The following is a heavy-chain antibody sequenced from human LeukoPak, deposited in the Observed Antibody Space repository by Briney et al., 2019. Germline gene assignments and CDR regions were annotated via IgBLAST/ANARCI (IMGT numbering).Heavy chain of an antibody. CDR3: ASHDSSGYYPYRYSTY. V-gene: IGHV3-23*01. CDR1: GFTFSSYA. D-gene: IGHD3-22*01. J-gene: IGHJ4*02. CDR2: ITSSGGNT. Sequence: GGSLRLSCAASGFTFSSYAMSWVRQAPGKGPEWISAITSSGGNTYNADSVKGRFTISRDNSKNTLYLQMNSLRAEDTAVYYCASHDSSGYYPYRYSTYWGQGHLVTVSS.